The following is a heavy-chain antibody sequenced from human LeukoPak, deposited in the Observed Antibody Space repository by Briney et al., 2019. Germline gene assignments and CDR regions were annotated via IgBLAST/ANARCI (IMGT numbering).Heavy chain of an antibody. CDR1: GFTFSSYG. CDR2: ISYDGGNK. V-gene: IGHV3-30*18. Sequence: GRSLRLSCAASGFTFSSYGMHWVRQAPGKGLEWVAVISYDGGNKYYADSVKGRFTISRDNSKNTLYLQMNSLRAEDMAVYYCAKDKWERDYYYGMDVWGQGTTVTVSS. D-gene: IGHD1-26*01. CDR3: AKDKWERDYYYGMDV. J-gene: IGHJ6*02.